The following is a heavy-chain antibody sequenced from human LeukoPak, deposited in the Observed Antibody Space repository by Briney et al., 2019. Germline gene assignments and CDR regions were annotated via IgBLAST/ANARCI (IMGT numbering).Heavy chain of an antibody. CDR1: GFTFSGYA. CDR3: AKGSSGWYGSCDY. Sequence: GGSLRLSCAASGFTFSGYAMSWVRQAPGKGLEWVSAISGSGGSTYYADSVKGRFTISRDNSKNTLYLQMNSLRAEDTAVYYCAKGSSGWYGSCDYWGQGTLVTVSS. D-gene: IGHD6-19*01. CDR2: ISGSGGST. V-gene: IGHV3-23*01. J-gene: IGHJ4*02.